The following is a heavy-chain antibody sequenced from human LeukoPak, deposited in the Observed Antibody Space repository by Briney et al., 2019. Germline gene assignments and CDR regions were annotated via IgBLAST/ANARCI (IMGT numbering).Heavy chain of an antibody. D-gene: IGHD3-22*01. J-gene: IGHJ6*02. CDR2: ISSSGSPI. CDR1: GLTFSDYY. CDR3: ARDALPTRHYDSSVRGVPNYYGMDV. V-gene: IGHV3-11*01. Sequence: PGGSLRLSCAASGLTFSDYYMSWIRQAPGKGLEWVSYISSSGSPIYYADSVKRRFTISRHNAKNSLYLQMNSLRAEDTAVYYCARDALPTRHYDSSVRGVPNYYGMDVWGQGTPVTVSS.